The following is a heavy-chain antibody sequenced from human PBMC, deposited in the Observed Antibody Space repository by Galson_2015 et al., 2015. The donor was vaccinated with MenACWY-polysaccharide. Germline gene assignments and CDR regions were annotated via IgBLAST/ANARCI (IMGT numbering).Heavy chain of an antibody. Sequence: SLRLSCAASGFTFSNFEMHWVRQAPGKGLEGVADISSDGSNKYYADSVKGRFTISRDNSKDTLYLQMNSLRLVDSAVYYCARNGTGDRRSLQLVYTSYYGLNVWGQGTTVTVSS. CDR1: GFTFSNFE. J-gene: IGHJ6*02. D-gene: IGHD5-24*01. CDR3: ARNGTGDRRSLQLVYTSYYGLNV. CDR2: ISSDGSNK. V-gene: IGHV3-30-3*01.